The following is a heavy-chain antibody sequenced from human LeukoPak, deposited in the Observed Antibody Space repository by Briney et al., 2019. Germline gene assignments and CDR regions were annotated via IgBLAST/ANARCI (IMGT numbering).Heavy chain of an antibody. V-gene: IGHV1-69*04. CDR2: IIPILGIA. J-gene: IGHJ5*02. D-gene: IGHD3-10*01. CDR1: GGTFSSYA. CDR3: ARDVHPMVRGVTGDFDP. Sequence: SVKVSCKASGGTFSSYAISWVRQAPGQGLEWMGRIIPILGIANYAQKFQGRVTITADKSTSTAYMELSGLRSEDTAVYYCARDVHPMVRGVTGDFDPWGQGTLVTVSS.